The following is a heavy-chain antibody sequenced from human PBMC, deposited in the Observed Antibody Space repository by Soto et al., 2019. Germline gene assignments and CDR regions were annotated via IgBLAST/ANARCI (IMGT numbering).Heavy chain of an antibody. V-gene: IGHV1-69*13. CDR3: ARHRGYCSGGSGGLGALDI. J-gene: IGHJ3*02. Sequence: GASVKVSCKASGCTFSSYAISWVRQAPGQGLEWMGGIIPIFGTADYAQKFRGRVTITADESTSTAYMELSSLRSEDTAVHHCARHRGYCSGGSGGLGALDIWGQGTMVTVSS. CDR2: IIPIFGTA. CDR1: GCTFSSYA. D-gene: IGHD2-15*01.